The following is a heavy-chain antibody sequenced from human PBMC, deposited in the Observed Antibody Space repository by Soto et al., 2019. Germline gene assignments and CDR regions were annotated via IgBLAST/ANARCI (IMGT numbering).Heavy chain of an antibody. D-gene: IGHD1-26*01. Sequence: CGCLRLSCAVAGFAFRHNYLTWIRQAPGKGLEWLSYINTGGSPAYYADSVKGRLTISTDIAKTSLYLQMDSLRADDTGVYYCATGGIYYETWGQGTLVTVSS. CDR1: GFAFRHNY. V-gene: IGHV3-11*01. J-gene: IGHJ5*02. CDR3: ATGGIYYET. CDR2: INTGGSPA.